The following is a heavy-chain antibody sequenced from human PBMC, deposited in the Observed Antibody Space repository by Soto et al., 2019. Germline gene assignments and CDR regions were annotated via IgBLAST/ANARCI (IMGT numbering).Heavy chain of an antibody. V-gene: IGHV3-23*01. CDR1: GFTFSSRA. D-gene: IGHD2-8*01. CDR2: VDGSGADT. CDR3: AKEIFAAAYAATSAFDL. Sequence: GGSLRLSCAASGFTFSSRAMGWLRQAPGTEPEWVAFVDGSGADTSYADSVKGRFTISRDNSENSLYLHMNSLRAEDSGRYFCAKEIFAAAYAATSAFDLWGQGTLVTVSS. J-gene: IGHJ4*02.